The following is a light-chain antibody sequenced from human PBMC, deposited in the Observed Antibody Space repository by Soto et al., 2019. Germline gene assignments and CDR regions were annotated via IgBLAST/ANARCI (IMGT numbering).Light chain of an antibody. CDR3: QQYNNWPWT. V-gene: IGKV3-15*01. J-gene: IGKJ1*01. Sequence: EIVMTHSPATLSVSPGERATLSCRASQSVSSNLAWYQQKPGQPPRILIYGASTRATGIPARLSGSGSGTELTLTISSLQSEDFAVYYCQQYNNWPWTFGQGTKVEIK. CDR2: GAS. CDR1: QSVSSN.